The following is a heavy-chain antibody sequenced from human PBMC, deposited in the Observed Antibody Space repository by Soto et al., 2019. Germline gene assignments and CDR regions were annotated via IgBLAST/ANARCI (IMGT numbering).Heavy chain of an antibody. CDR1: GGSISSSNW. D-gene: IGHD6-19*01. V-gene: IGHV4-4*02. Sequence: SETLSLTCAVSGGSISSSNWWSWVRQPPGKGLEWIGEIYHSGSTNYNPSLKSRVTISVDKSKNQFSLKLSSVTAADTAVYYCARDCSGGWYYYYGMDVWGQGTTVTVSS. CDR3: ARDCSGGWYYYYGMDV. CDR2: IYHSGST. J-gene: IGHJ6*02.